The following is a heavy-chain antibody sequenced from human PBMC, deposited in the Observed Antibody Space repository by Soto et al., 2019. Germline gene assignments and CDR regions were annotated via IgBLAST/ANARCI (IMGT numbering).Heavy chain of an antibody. CDR3: ARETGTGFDWLSGHWFDP. Sequence: PSETLSLTCTVSGGSISSYYWSWIRQPPGKGLEWIGYIYYSGSTNYNPSLKSRVTISVDTSKNQFSLKLSSVTAADTAVYYCARETGTGFDWLSGHWFDPWGQGTLVTVS. V-gene: IGHV4-59*01. CDR1: GGSISSYY. D-gene: IGHD3-9*01. J-gene: IGHJ5*02. CDR2: IYYSGST.